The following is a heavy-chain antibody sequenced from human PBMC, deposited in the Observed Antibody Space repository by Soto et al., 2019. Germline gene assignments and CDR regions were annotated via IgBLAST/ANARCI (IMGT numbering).Heavy chain of an antibody. V-gene: IGHV1-69*06. J-gene: IGHJ4*02. D-gene: IGHD3-22*01. CDR2: IIPIFGTA. Sequence: SVKVSCKASGGTFSSYAISWVRQAPGQGLEWMGGIIPIFGTANYAQKFQGRVTITADKSTSTAYMELSSLRSEDTAVYYCARGYYDSSGYYGLYFDYWGQGTRVTVSS. CDR3: ARGYYDSSGYYGLYFDY. CDR1: GGTFSSYA.